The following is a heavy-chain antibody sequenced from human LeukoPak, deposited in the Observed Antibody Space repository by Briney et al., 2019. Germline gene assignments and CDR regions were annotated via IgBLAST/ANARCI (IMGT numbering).Heavy chain of an antibody. CDR1: GGSFSGYY. CDR2: INHSGST. CDR3: ARGRNWFDP. J-gene: IGHJ5*02. V-gene: IGHV4-34*01. Sequence: SETLSLTCAVYGGSFSGYYWSWIRQPPGKGLEWIGEINHSGSTNYNPSLKSRVTISVDTSKNQFSLKLSSVTAADTAVHYCARGRNWFDPWGQGTLVTVSS.